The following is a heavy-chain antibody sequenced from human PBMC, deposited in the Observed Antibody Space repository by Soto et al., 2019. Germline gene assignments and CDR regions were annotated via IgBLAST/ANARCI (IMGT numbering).Heavy chain of an antibody. CDR1: GYSFTSYF. J-gene: IGHJ6*02. D-gene: IGHD3-10*01. V-gene: IGHV5-51*01. CDR3: AGGGVRGVITRTRDYYGMDV. CDR2: IYPGDSDT. Sequence: GESLKISRKGSGYSFTSYFIGLVRQMPGKSLEWMGIIYPGDSDTRYSPSFQGQVTTSADKSISTAYLQWRSLKASDTAMYYCAGGGVRGVITRTRDYYGMDVWGQGTTVTVSS.